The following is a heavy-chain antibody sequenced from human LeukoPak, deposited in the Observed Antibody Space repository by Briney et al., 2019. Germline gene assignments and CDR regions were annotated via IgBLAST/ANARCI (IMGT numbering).Heavy chain of an antibody. V-gene: IGHV5-51*01. J-gene: IGHJ5*02. CDR1: GYSFTSYW. D-gene: IGHD6-19*01. Sequence: GESLKISCKGSGYSFTSYWIGWVRQMPGKGLEGMGVIYPGDSDTRYSPSFQGQVPISADKSISTAYLQWSSLKASDTAMYYCARPVFVGSSGGWFDPWGQGTLVTVS. CDR3: ARPVFVGSSGGWFDP. CDR2: IYPGDSDT.